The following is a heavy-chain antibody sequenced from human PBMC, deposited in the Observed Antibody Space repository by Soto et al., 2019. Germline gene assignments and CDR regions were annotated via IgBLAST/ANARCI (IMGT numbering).Heavy chain of an antibody. CDR2: IKSKTDGGTT. V-gene: IGHV3-15*01. CDR3: TSDPRAHYDFWIGAFDI. D-gene: IGHD3-3*01. CDR1: GFTFSNAW. Sequence: GGSLRLSCAASGFTFSNAWMSWVRQAPGKGLEWVGRIKSKTDGGTTDYAATVKGRFTISRDDTKNTLYLQMNSLKTEDSAVYYCTSDPRAHYDFWIGAFDIWGQGTMVTVSS. J-gene: IGHJ3*02.